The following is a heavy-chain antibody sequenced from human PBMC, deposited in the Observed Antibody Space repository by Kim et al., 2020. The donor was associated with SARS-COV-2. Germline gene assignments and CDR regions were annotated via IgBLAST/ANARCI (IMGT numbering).Heavy chain of an antibody. CDR1: GYSFPTYW. Sequence: GESLKISCKGSGYSFPTYWIGWVRQMPGKGLEWMGMIFPGDSDTRYSPSFQGHVTISVDKSISTAYLHWSSLRGSDTAIYYCAISPGYASSWSGFDNWGQGTLVTVSS. CDR2: IFPGDSDT. J-gene: IGHJ4*02. D-gene: IGHD6-13*01. V-gene: IGHV5-51*01. CDR3: AISPGYASSWSGFDN.